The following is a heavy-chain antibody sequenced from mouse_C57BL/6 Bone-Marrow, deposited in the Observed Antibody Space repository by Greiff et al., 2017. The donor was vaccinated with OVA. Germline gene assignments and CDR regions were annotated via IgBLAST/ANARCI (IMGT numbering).Heavy chain of an antibody. V-gene: IGHV3-6*01. J-gene: IGHJ2*01. D-gene: IGHD1-1*01. Sequence: VQLQQSGPGLVKPSQSLSLTCSVTGYSITSGYYWNWIRQFPGNKLEWMGYISYDGSNNYNPSLKNRISITRDTSKNQFFLKLNSVTTEDTATYYCARSLPYYYGFDYWGQGTTLTVSS. CDR2: ISYDGSN. CDR1: GYSITSGYY. CDR3: ARSLPYYYGFDY.